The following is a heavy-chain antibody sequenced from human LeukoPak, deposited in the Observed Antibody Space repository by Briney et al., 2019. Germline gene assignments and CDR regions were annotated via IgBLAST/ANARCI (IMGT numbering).Heavy chain of an antibody. CDR3: ARGISYYDSSVDAFDI. J-gene: IGHJ3*02. D-gene: IGHD3-22*01. CDR1: GGSISSGDYY. V-gene: IGHV4-30-4*08. Sequence: SQTLSLTCTVSGGSISSGDYYWSWIRQPPGKGLEWIGYIYYSGSTYYNPSLKSRVTISVDTSKNQFSLKLSSVTAADTAVYYCARGISYYDSSVDAFDIWGQGTMVTVSS. CDR2: IYYSGST.